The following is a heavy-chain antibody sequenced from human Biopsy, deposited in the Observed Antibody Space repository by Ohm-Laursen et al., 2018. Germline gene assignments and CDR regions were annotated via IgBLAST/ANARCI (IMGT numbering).Heavy chain of an antibody. D-gene: IGHD3-22*01. CDR3: VRGVDYYDPYHYYALDV. V-gene: IGHV4-34*01. Sequence: GTLSPTCAVYGESFNGYYWSWIRQTPGKGLEWIGEINHSGRTNYNPSLKSRVTISVDTSMNQFSLKVRSVTAADTAVYYCVRGVDYYDPYHYYALDVWGQGTTVTVSS. J-gene: IGHJ6*02. CDR1: GESFNGYY. CDR2: INHSGRT.